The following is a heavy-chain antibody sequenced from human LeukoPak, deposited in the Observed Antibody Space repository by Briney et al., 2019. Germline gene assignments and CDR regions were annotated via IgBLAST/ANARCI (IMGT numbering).Heavy chain of an antibody. V-gene: IGHV3-53*01. CDR2: IYRGDT. CDR1: GFTAGYNY. CDR3: ASYYCSSGSCYFDT. Sequence: GGSLRLSCAVSGFTAGYNYMSWVRQAPGKGLEWVSVIYRGDTYYADSVKGRFTISRDDSKNTVFLQMNRLRANDTAVYFCASYYCSSGSCYFDTWGQGTLVAVSS. D-gene: IGHD2-15*01. J-gene: IGHJ4*02.